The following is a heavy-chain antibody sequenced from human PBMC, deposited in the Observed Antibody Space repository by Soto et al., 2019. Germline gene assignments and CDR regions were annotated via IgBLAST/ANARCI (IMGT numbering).Heavy chain of an antibody. Sequence: QVQLQESGPGLVKPSQTLSLTCTVSRGSISRDDSYWSWIRQPPGKGLEWIGYIYYSVGTYSIPSLKSRLTISVDTFKDQFSLRPGFVPAADTAVYYCARYALRVGGLYHLGEGTLVTVSS. CDR2: IYYSVGT. CDR3: ARYALRVGGLYH. V-gene: IGHV4-30-4*01. J-gene: IGHJ5*02. CDR1: RGSISRDDSY. D-gene: IGHD2-2*01.